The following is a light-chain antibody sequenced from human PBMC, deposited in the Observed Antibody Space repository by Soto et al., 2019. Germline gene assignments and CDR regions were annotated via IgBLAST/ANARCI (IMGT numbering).Light chain of an antibody. Sequence: DIVMTQSPDSLAVSLGERATINCKSSQSVLYSSNNKNYLAWYQQKPGQPPKLLIYWASTRESGVPDRFSGSCSGTDFSLTISSLQAEYVAVYYCQQSYSTLFTFGPGTKVDI. V-gene: IGKV4-1*01. CDR2: WAS. J-gene: IGKJ3*01. CDR3: QQSYSTLFT. CDR1: QSVLYSSNNKNY.